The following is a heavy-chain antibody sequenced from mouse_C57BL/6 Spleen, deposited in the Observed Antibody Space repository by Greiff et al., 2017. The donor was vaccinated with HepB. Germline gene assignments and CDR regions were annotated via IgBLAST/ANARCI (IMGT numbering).Heavy chain of an antibody. CDR1: GYTFTDYE. D-gene: IGHD2-2*01. CDR2: IDPETGGT. J-gene: IGHJ4*01. CDR3: TRGGYEDYYAMDY. Sequence: QVQLQQSGAELVRPGASVTLSCKASGYTFTDYEMHWVKQTPVHGLEWIGAIDPETGGTAYNQKFKGKAILTADKSSSTAYMELRSLTSEDSAVYYWTRGGYEDYYAMDYWGQGTSVTVSS. V-gene: IGHV1-15*01.